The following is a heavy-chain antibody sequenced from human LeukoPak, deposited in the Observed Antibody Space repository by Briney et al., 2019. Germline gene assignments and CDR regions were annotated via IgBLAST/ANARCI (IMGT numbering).Heavy chain of an antibody. J-gene: IGHJ3*02. V-gene: IGHV3-21*01. D-gene: IGHD2-2*01. CDR2: ISSSSSYI. CDR1: GFTFSSYS. Sequence: GGSLRLSCAASGFTFSSYSMNWVRQAPGKGLEWVSSISSSSSYIYYADSVKGRFTISRDNAKNSLHLQMNSLRAEDTAVYYCARAFIEVVPAARDDAFDIWGQGTMVTVSS. CDR3: ARAFIEVVPAARDDAFDI.